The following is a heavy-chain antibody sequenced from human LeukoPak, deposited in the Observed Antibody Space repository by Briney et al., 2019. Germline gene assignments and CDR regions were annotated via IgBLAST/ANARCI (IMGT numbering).Heavy chain of an antibody. J-gene: IGHJ6*02. CDR1: GASISSYY. Sequence: SETLSLTCTVSGASISSYYWSWSRQPPGKGLEWIGYIYTSGSTNYNPSLKSRVTISVDTSKNQFSLKLSSVTAADTAVYYCARAHYYGSGSYSVWGQGTTVTVSS. D-gene: IGHD3-10*01. CDR2: IYTSGST. CDR3: ARAHYYGSGSYSV. V-gene: IGHV4-4*09.